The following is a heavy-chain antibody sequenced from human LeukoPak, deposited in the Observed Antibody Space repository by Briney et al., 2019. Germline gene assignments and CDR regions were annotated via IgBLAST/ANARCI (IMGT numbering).Heavy chain of an antibody. CDR2: IYYSGST. J-gene: IGHJ4*02. D-gene: IGHD5-24*01. V-gene: IGHV4-39*01. CDR3: VRQFLDGYNIDY. CDR1: GGSISSSSYY. Sequence: SETLSLTCTVSGGSISSSSYYWGWIRQPPGKGLEWIGSIYYSGSTYYNPSLKSRVTISVDTPKNQFSLKLSSVTAADTAVYYCVRQFLDGYNIDYWGQGTLVTVSS.